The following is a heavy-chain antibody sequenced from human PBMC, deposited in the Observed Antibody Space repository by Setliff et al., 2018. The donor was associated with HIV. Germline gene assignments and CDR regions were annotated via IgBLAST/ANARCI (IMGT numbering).Heavy chain of an antibody. J-gene: IGHJ6*02. D-gene: IGHD6-13*01. CDR2: MSYDGNNK. CDR3: GGDCRVGWVFTYGMDV. V-gene: IGHV3-30*01. CDR1: GFIFSSYA. Sequence: GGSLRLSCAASGFIFSSYAMHWVRQAPGKGLEWVAVMSYDGNNKYYADSVKGRFTISRDNSKNTLFLQMNSLRPEDTAVYYCGGDCRVGWVFTYGMDVWGQGTLVTVSS.